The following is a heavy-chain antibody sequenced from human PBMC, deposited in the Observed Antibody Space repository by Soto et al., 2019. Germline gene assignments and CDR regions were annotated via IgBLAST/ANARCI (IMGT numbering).Heavy chain of an antibody. CDR2: ISFDGTTK. CDR3: ASPRLSSDGTTPIDY. V-gene: IGHV3-30-3*01. Sequence: QVQLVESGGGVVQPGRSLRLSCAASGFTFNNYAMHWVRQAPGKGLERVAVISFDGTTKYYADSVKGRFTISRDNSKNTLYLQMSSLRAEDTAVSYCASPRLSSDGTTPIDYWGQGTLVTVSS. J-gene: IGHJ4*02. CDR1: GFTFNNYA. D-gene: IGHD1-1*01.